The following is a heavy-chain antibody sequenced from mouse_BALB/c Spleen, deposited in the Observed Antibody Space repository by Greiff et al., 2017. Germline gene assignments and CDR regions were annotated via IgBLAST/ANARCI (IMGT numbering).Heavy chain of an antibody. D-gene: IGHD2-14*01. CDR2: INPSSGYT. CDR3: ARSAYYRYANFDD. CDR1: GYTFTSYT. Sequence: QVQLQQSAAELARPGASVKMSCKASGYTFTSYTMHWVKQRPGQGLEWIGYINPSSGYTEYNQKFKDKTTLTADKSSSTAYMQLSSLTSEDSAVYYCARSAYYRYANFDDWGQGTTLTVSS. V-gene: IGHV1-4*02. J-gene: IGHJ2*01.